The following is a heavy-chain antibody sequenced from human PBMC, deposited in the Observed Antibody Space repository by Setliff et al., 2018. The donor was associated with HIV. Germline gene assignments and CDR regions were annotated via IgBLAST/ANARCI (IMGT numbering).Heavy chain of an antibody. J-gene: IGHJ4*01. D-gene: IGHD1-7*01. Sequence: ASVKVSCKVSGFTLSEVSIHWVRQAPGKGLEWMGYFDPQDGETVYAQKFQGRVTMTEDISTDTAYMEMSGLRSEDTAVYYCATFYKLTGTTSFDYWGHGTLVTVSS. CDR1: GFTLSEVS. V-gene: IGHV1-24*01. CDR3: ATFYKLTGTTSFDY. CDR2: FDPQDGET.